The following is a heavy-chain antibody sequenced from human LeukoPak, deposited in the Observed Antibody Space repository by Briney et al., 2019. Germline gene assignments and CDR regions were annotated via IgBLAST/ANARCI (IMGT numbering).Heavy chain of an antibody. D-gene: IGHD3-9*01. V-gene: IGHV4-4*02. J-gene: IGHJ4*02. CDR2: IYHSGST. Sequence: PSETLSLTCAVSGGSISSSNWWSWVRQPPGKGLEWIGEIYHSGSTNYNPSLKSRVTISVDTSKNQFSLKLSSVTAADTAVYYCARGDILTGYYGALNYWGQGTLVTVSS. CDR3: ARGDILTGYYGALNY. CDR1: GGSISSSNW.